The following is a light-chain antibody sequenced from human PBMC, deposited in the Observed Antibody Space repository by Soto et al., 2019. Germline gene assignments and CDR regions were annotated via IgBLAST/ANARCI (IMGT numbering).Light chain of an antibody. Sequence: EIVLTQSPGTLSLSPGERATLSCRASQSINNRYLAWYQQKPGQAPRLLIYAASSRATGIPDRFSGSGYGTDFTRTIRRLEPEDFSVYYCQQFGSSPGFTFGPGTKVDIK. CDR2: AAS. CDR1: QSINNRY. V-gene: IGKV3-20*01. CDR3: QQFGSSPGFT. J-gene: IGKJ3*01.